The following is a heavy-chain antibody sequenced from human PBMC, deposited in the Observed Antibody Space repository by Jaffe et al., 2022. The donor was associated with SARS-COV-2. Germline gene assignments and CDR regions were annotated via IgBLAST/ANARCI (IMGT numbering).Heavy chain of an antibody. CDR3: AKEQYDILTGYRYYYYGMDV. D-gene: IGHD3-9*01. V-gene: IGHV3-30*18. CDR2: ISYDGSNK. CDR1: GFTFSSYG. Sequence: QVQLVESGGGVVQPGRSLRLSCAASGFTFSSYGMHWVRQAPGKGLEWVAVISYDGSNKYYADSVKGRFTISRDNSKNTLYLQMNSLRAEDTAVYYCAKEQYDILTGYRYYYYGMDVWGQGTTVTVSS. J-gene: IGHJ6*02.